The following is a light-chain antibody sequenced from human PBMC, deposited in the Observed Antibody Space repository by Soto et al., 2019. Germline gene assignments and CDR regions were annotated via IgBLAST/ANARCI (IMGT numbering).Light chain of an antibody. J-gene: IGKJ1*01. CDR2: GTS. CDR1: QSVSSSY. CDR3: QQYGSSSWM. V-gene: IGKV3-20*01. Sequence: EIVLTQSPGTLSLSPGERATLSCRAIQSVSSSYLAWYQQKPGQAPRLLIYGTSSRATAIPDRFSGSGSGTDFTLTISRLEPEDFAVYYCQQYGSSSWMFGQGTKVDIK.